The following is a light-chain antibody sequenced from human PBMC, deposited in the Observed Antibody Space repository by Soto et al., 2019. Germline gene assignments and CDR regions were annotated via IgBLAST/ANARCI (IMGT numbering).Light chain of an antibody. CDR3: CSYAGSSTNVV. CDR1: SSDVGSYNL. Sequence: QSALTQPASVSGSPGQPITISCTGTSSDVGSYNLVSWYQQHPGKAPKLMIYEVSKRPSGVSNRFSGSKSGNTASLTISGLQAEDEADYYCCSYAGSSTNVVFGGGTKVTVL. J-gene: IGLJ2*01. V-gene: IGLV2-23*02. CDR2: EVS.